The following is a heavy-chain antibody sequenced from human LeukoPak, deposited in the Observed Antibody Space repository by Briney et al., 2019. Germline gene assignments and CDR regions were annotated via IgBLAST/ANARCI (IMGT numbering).Heavy chain of an antibody. Sequence: PSETLSLTCTVSGYSISSGYYWGWIRQPPGKGLEWIGSIYHSGSTYYNPSLKSRVTISVDTSKNQFSLKLSSVTAADTAMYYCARDRYGSSTSRYPWFDPWGQGTLVTVSS. CDR1: GYSISSGYY. CDR3: ARDRYGSSTSRYPWFDP. CDR2: IYHSGST. D-gene: IGHD2-2*01. J-gene: IGHJ5*02. V-gene: IGHV4-38-2*02.